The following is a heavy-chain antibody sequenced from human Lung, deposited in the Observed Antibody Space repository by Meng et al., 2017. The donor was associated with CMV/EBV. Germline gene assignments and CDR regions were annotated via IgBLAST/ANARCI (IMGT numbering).Heavy chain of an antibody. CDR2: VYYTGTT. J-gene: IGHJ4*02. CDR1: RGSITNRDYY. V-gene: IGHV4-30-4*01. CDR3: ARDYTEGDYFDY. Sequence: VSRGSITNRDYYWSWIRQPPGKGLEWIGYVYYTGTTYYNPSLKSRLTISIDTSKNQFSLHLRSVTAADTAVYYCARDYTEGDYFDYWGQGALVTVSS. D-gene: IGHD3-16*01.